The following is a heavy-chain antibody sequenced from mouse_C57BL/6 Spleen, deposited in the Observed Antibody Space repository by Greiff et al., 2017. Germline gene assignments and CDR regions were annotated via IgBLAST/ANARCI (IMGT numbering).Heavy chain of an antibody. V-gene: IGHV1-15*01. CDR3: TAYYSNYGPY. J-gene: IGHJ2*01. CDR1: GYTFTDYE. CDR2: IDPETGGT. D-gene: IGHD2-5*01. Sequence: QVQLQQSGAELVRPGASVTLSCKASGYTFTDYEMHWVKQTPVHGLEWIGAIDPETGGTAYNQKFKGKAILTADKSSSTAYMELRSLTSEDSAVYYCTAYYSNYGPYWGQGTTLTVSS.